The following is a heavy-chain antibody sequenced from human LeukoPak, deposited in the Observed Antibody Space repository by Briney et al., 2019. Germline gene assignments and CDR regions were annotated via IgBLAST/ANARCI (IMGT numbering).Heavy chain of an antibody. CDR1: GGSISSYY. D-gene: IGHD3-10*01. J-gene: IGHJ5*02. Sequence: PSETLSLTCTASGGSISSYYWSWIRRPPGKGLEWIGYIYATGSTNYNPSLKSRVTISVDTSTNQFSLNLRSVTAADTAVYYCARHGSVRSPLGPWGQGTLVTVSS. CDR2: IYATGST. CDR3: ARHGSVRSPLGP. V-gene: IGHV4-4*09.